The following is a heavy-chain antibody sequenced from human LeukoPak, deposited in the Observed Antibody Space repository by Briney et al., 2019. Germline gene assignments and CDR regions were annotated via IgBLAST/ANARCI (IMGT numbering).Heavy chain of an antibody. CDR1: GFTFSSYA. CDR3: AKEPDIAVAGTDFQH. D-gene: IGHD6-19*01. CDR2: ISGSGGST. Sequence: GGSLRLSCAASGFTFSSYAMSWVRQAPGKGLEWVSAISGSGGSTYYADSVKDRFTISRDNSKNTLYLQMNSLRAEDTAVYYCAKEPDIAVAGTDFQHWGQGTLVTVSS. V-gene: IGHV3-23*01. J-gene: IGHJ1*01.